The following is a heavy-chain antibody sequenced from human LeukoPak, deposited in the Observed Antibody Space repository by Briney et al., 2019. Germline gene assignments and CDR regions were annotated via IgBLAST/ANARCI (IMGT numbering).Heavy chain of an antibody. CDR1: GFTFSSYE. J-gene: IGHJ4*02. Sequence: GGSLRLSCVASGFTFSSYEMNWVRQAPGKGLEWLSYISGGGETVFYVDSVKGRFTISRDNADNSLSLQMNSLRAEDTAVYYFVRCGRGGSNSMPFLDYWGQGALVTASS. CDR3: VRCGRGGSNSMPFLDY. CDR2: ISGGGETV. D-gene: IGHD1-26*01. V-gene: IGHV3-48*03.